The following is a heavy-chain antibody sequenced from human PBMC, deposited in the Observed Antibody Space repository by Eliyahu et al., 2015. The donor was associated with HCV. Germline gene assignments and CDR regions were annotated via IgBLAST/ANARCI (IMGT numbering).Heavy chain of an antibody. Sequence: QVQLQLWGAGLLKPSETLSLTCAVYGGFFRTYFWTWIRQPPGKGLEWIGEIHPSGSTTYNPSLKSRVIISLDTSKNQFSLKLTSVTATDTAVYYCARGRAIYCSTIRCQNAFDYWGQGTLVTVSS. CDR1: GGFFRTYF. D-gene: IGHD2-2*01. J-gene: IGHJ4*02. V-gene: IGHV4-34*01. CDR3: ARGRAIYCSTIRCQNAFDY. CDR2: IHPSGST.